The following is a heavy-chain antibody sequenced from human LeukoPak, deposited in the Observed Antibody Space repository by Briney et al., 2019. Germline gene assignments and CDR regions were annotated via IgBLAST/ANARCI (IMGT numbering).Heavy chain of an antibody. J-gene: IGHJ6*03. D-gene: IGHD3-3*01. Sequence: GESLKISCKGSGYSFTSYWICWVRQMPGKGLEWMGIIYPGDSDTRYRPSFQGQVTISAEQSISTAYLQWSSLRASDTAMYYCARQLTIFGGMDVWGKGTTVTVSS. V-gene: IGHV5-51*01. CDR3: ARQLTIFGGMDV. CDR2: IYPGDSDT. CDR1: GYSFTSYW.